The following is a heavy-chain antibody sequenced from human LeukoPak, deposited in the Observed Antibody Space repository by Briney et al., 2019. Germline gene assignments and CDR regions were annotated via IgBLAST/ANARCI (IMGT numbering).Heavy chain of an antibody. J-gene: IGHJ3*02. CDR3: AGSGGVIASNAFDI. CDR1: GFTFSSYW. Sequence: GGSLRLSCAASGFTFSSYWMSWVRQAPGKGLEWVANIKQDGSEKYYVDSVKGRFTISRDNAKNSLYLQMNSLRAEDTAVYYCAGSGGVIASNAFDIWGQGTMVTVSS. D-gene: IGHD3-16*02. V-gene: IGHV3-7*01. CDR2: IKQDGSEK.